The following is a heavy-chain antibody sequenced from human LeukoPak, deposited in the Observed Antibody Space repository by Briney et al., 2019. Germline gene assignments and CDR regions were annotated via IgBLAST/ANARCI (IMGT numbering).Heavy chain of an antibody. CDR3: ARHRTRYSSSTYYFDY. D-gene: IGHD6-13*01. CDR1: GGSISSYY. CDR2: IYYSGST. V-gene: IGHV4-59*08. Sequence: PSETLSLTCTVSGGSISSYYWSWIRPPPGKGLEWIGYIYYSGSTNYNPSLKSRVTISVDTSKNQFSLKLSFVTAADTALYYCARHRTRYSSSTYYFDYWGQGTLVAVSS. J-gene: IGHJ4*02.